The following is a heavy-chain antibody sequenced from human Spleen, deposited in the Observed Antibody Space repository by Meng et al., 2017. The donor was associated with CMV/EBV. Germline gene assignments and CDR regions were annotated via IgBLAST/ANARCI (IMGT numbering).Heavy chain of an antibody. CDR1: GFTFSSDS. CDR3: ARQFIAAADPYYFDY. D-gene: IGHD6-13*01. V-gene: IGHV3-21*01. J-gene: IGHJ4*02. Sequence: SGFTFSSDSMTWVRQAPGKGLEWVSSISSSSSYIYYADSVKGRFTISRDNAKNSLYLQMNSLRAEDTAVYYCARQFIAAADPYYFDYWGQGTLVTVSS. CDR2: ISSSSSYI.